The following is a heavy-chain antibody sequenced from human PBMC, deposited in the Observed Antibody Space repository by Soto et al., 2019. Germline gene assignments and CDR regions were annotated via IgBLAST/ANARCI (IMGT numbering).Heavy chain of an antibody. Sequence: QLQLQESGPGLVKPSETLSLTCTVSGGSISSSSYYWGWIRQPPGKGLEWIGSIYYSGSTYYNPSLKSRVTISVDTSKNQFSLKLSSVTAADTAVYYCARHPNYDFWSGQDFDYWGQGTLVTVSS. D-gene: IGHD3-3*01. CDR2: IYYSGST. CDR3: ARHPNYDFWSGQDFDY. V-gene: IGHV4-39*01. J-gene: IGHJ4*02. CDR1: GGSISSSSYY.